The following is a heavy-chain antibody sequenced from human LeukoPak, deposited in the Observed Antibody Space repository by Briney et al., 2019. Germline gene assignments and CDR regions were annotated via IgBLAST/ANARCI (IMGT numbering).Heavy chain of an antibody. CDR1: GYSFTSYW. D-gene: IGHD6-13*01. Sequence: GEPLKISCKGSGYSFTSYWIGWVRQVPGKGLEWMGVIYPGDSDTRYSPSFQGQVTISADKSISTAYLQWSSLKASDTAMFYCARLGLGSSWYLDYWGQGTLVTVSS. CDR2: IYPGDSDT. J-gene: IGHJ4*02. V-gene: IGHV5-51*01. CDR3: ARLGLGSSWYLDY.